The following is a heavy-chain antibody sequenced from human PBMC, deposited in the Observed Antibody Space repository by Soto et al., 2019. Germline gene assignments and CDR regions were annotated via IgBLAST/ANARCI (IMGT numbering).Heavy chain of an antibody. J-gene: IGHJ4*02. CDR1: GFTFSSYA. CDR3: ARTSGMLAGPVDY. D-gene: IGHD6-19*01. Sequence: GGSLGLSCAASGFTFSSYAMHWVRQAPGKGLEWVAVISYDGSNKYYADSVKGRFTISRDNSKNTLYLQMNSLRAEDTAVYYCARTSGMLAGPVDYWGQGTLVTVSS. CDR2: ISYDGSNK. V-gene: IGHV3-30-3*01.